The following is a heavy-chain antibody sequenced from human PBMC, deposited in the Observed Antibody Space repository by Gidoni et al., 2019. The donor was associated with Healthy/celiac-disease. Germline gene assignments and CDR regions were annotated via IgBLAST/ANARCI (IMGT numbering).Heavy chain of an antibody. CDR1: GFTLSSYW. CDR3: AGQYSSSWYYFDY. V-gene: IGHV3-7*01. Sequence: VQLVESGGGLVQPGGSLRLPCVASGFTLSSYWMSWVRQGPGKGVVWVANIKQDGSEKYYVDSVKGRFTISRENAKNSLYLQMNSLRAEDTAVYYCAGQYSSSWYYFDYWGQGTLVTVSS. D-gene: IGHD6-13*01. CDR2: IKQDGSEK. J-gene: IGHJ4*02.